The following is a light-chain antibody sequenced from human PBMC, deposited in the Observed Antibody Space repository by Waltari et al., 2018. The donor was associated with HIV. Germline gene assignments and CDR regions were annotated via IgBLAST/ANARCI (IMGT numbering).Light chain of an antibody. CDR3: NSRDSSGTQPVL. J-gene: IGLJ2*01. CDR1: SLEIYY. V-gene: IGLV3-19*01. CDR2: GKN. Sequence: SSKLTQDPAVSVALGQTVRITCQGDSLEIYYASWFQQKPGQAPLLVIYGKNNRPSGIPDRFSGSFSGNTSSLTITGAQAEDEADYYCNSRDSSGTQPVLFGGGTRLSVL.